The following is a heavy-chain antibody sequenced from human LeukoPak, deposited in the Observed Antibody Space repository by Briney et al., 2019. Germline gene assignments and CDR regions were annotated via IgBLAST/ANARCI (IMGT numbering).Heavy chain of an antibody. V-gene: IGHV1-69*05. D-gene: IGHD1-7*01. J-gene: IGHJ4*02. Sequence: ASVKVSCKASGGTFSSYAISWVRQAPGQGLEWMGGIIPIFGTANYAQKFQGRVTITTDESTSTAYMELSSLRSEDTAVYYCARRAGTTFDLFDYWGQGTLVTVSS. CDR3: ARRAGTTFDLFDY. CDR2: IIPIFGTA. CDR1: GGTFSSYA.